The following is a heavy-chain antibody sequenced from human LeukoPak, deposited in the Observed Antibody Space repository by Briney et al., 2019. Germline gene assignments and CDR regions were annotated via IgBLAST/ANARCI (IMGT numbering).Heavy chain of an antibody. V-gene: IGHV4-39*01. Sequence: SETLSLTCTVSGGSSSNYYWGWIRQPPGKGLEWIGSINYSGSTHYNPSLKSRVTISVDTSKNQFSLTLTSVTAADTAVYYCARHLGNCGGDCYWNQYFQHWGQGTLLTVSS. D-gene: IGHD2-21*02. CDR1: GGSSSNYY. J-gene: IGHJ1*01. CDR2: INYSGST. CDR3: ARHLGNCGGDCYWNQYFQH.